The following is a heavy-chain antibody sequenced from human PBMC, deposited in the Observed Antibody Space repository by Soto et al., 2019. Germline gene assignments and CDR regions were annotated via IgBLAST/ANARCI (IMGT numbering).Heavy chain of an antibody. CDR1: GGSISSGGYY. J-gene: IGHJ4*02. CDR2: IYYSGST. V-gene: IGHV4-31*03. D-gene: IGHD3-9*01. CDR3: ASGIYDILTGYHDY. Sequence: PSETLSLTCTVSGGSISSGGYYWSWIRQHPGKGLEWIGYIYYSGSTYYNPSLKSRVTISVDTSKNQFSLKLSSVTAADTAVYYCASGIYDILTGYHDYWGQGTLVTVSS.